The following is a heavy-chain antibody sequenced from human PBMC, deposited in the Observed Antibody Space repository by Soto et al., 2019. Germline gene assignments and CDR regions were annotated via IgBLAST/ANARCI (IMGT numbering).Heavy chain of an antibody. CDR3: ARDPGGQGDY. Sequence: QVQLQESGPGLVKPSQTLSLTCTVSGGSISSGGYYWSWIRQHPGKGLEWIGYIYYSGSTYYNPSLKSRATTSADTTKNQSSRKLSSVTAADTAVYYCARDPGGQGDYWGQGTLVTVSS. V-gene: IGHV4-31*03. CDR1: GGSISSGGYY. D-gene: IGHD3-16*01. J-gene: IGHJ4*02. CDR2: IYYSGST.